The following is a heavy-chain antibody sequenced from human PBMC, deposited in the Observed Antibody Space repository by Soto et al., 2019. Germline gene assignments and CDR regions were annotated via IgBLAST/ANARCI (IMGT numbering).Heavy chain of an antibody. J-gene: IGHJ6*02. D-gene: IGHD3-10*01. Sequence: EVQLVQSGAEVKKPGESLKISCKGSGYSFASYWIAWVRQMPGKGLEWMGIIYPGDSDSRYSPSFQGQVTISADKSISTAYLQWNSLKASDTAIYYCARPRSGSYRLDYYGMDVWGQGTTVTVPS. CDR3: ARPRSGSYRLDYYGMDV. V-gene: IGHV5-51*01. CDR1: GYSFASYW. CDR2: IYPGDSDS.